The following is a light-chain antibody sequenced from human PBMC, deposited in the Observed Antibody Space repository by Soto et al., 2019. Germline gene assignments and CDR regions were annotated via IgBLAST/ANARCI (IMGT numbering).Light chain of an antibody. CDR3: QHYFTTPRT. J-gene: IGKJ2*01. V-gene: IGKV4-1*01. Sequence: DIVMTQSPDSLAVSLGERTTINCKSSQSLFYSSNNKNFLAWYQQKAGQPPKLLIYWAPTRESGVPARFSGSGSGAEFNLTITSLQAEDAGVYYCQHYFTTPRTFGQGTRLEI. CDR2: WAP. CDR1: QSLFYSSNNKNF.